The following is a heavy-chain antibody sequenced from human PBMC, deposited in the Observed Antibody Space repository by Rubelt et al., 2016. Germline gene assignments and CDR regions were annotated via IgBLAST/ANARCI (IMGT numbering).Heavy chain of an antibody. CDR2: IIPIFGTA. J-gene: IGHJ3*02. D-gene: IGHD6-13*01. CDR3: ARGGAAAADDKDAFDI. Sequence: QVQLVQSGAEVKKPGSSVKVSCKASGGTFSSYAISWVRQAPGQGLEWMGGIIPIFGTANYAQKFQGRVTITADESTSTAYMELSSLRSEDTAVYYCARGGAAAADDKDAFDIWGQGTMVTVSS. CDR1: GGTFSSYA. V-gene: IGHV1-69*01.